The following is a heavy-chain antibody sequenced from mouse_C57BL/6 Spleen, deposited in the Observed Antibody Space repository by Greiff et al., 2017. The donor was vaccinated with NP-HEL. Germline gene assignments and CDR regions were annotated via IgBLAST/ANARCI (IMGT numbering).Heavy chain of an antibody. Sequence: EVKLMESGAELVRPGASVKLSCTASGFNIKDDYMHWVKQRPEQGLEWIGWIDPENGDTEYASKFQGKATITADTSSNTAYLQLSSLTSEDTAVYYCTTAGDYYYGSPFAYWGQGTLVTVSA. CDR1: GFNIKDDY. CDR2: IDPENGDT. CDR3: TTAGDYYYGSPFAY. V-gene: IGHV14-4*01. D-gene: IGHD1-1*01. J-gene: IGHJ3*01.